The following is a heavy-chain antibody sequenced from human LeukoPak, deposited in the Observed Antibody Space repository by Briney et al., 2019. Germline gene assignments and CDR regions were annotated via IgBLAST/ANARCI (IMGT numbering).Heavy chain of an antibody. J-gene: IGHJ6*02. CDR1: GGSFSGYY. Sequence: NASETLSLTCAVYGGSFSGYYWSWIHQPPGKGLEWIGEINHSGSTDYNPSLKSRVTISVDMSKNQFSLKLSSVTAADTAVYFCARGPPAKPGTGYYYGMDVWGQGTTVTVSS. CDR3: ARGPPAKPGTGYYYGMDV. CDR2: INHSGST. D-gene: IGHD2-2*01. V-gene: IGHV4-34*01.